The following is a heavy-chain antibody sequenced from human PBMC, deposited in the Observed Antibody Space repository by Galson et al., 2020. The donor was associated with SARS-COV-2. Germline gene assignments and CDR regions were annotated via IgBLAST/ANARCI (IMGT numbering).Heavy chain of an antibody. CDR3: AVICGADCARSLDAFDV. CDR2: IWNAGTTK. J-gene: IGHJ3*01. D-gene: IGHD2-21*02. V-gene: IGHV3-30*02. CDR1: GFSFSGYG. Sequence: QLGESLKISCAASGFSFSGYGMHWVRQAPGKGLEWVAFIWNAGTTKSYADSVKGRFTISRDNSKSTLYLQMNSLRAEDTAVYYCAVICGADCARSLDAFDVWGQGTMVTVSS.